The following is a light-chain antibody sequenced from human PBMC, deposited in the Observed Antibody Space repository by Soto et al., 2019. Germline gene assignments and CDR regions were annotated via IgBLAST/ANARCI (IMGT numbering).Light chain of an antibody. V-gene: IGLV2-23*02. CDR2: EVS. CDR3: FSFGGRRTVG. CDR1: SSDVGSYNL. Sequence: QSALTQPASVSGSPGQSITISCTGTSSDVGSYNLVSWYQQHPGKAPKLMIYEVSKRPSGVSNRFSGSKSGNTAFLTIAGLQAEDGACYCFFSFGGRRTVGFGGGAKLTVL. J-gene: IGLJ2*01.